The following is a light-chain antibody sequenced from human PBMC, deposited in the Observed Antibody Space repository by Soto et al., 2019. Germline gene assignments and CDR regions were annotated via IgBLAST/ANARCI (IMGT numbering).Light chain of an antibody. V-gene: IGKV3-15*01. CDR2: GAS. CDR3: QRYNSWPPMYT. J-gene: IGKJ2*01. CDR1: QSVSSN. Sequence: EIVMTQSPATLSVSPGERATLSCRASQSVSSNLAWYQQKPGQAPRLLIYGASTRATGIPARFSGSGSGTDFTLTITSLQSEDFAVYYCQRYNSWPPMYTFGQGTKLEIK.